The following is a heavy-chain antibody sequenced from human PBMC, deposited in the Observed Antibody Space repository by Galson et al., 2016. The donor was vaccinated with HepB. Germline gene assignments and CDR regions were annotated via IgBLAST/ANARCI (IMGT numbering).Heavy chain of an antibody. V-gene: IGHV3-21*06. CDR1: GFRVSSFS. D-gene: IGHD3-9*01. Sequence: SLRLSCAASGFRVSSFSMSWVRQVPGKGLEWVSTFGSPSELYYADSVKGRFTVSRDNAKNSLYLQMGSLRAEDTAVYYCARDASDWSTGYWGQGTLVTVSS. CDR3: ARDASDWSTGY. CDR2: FGSPSEL. J-gene: IGHJ4*02.